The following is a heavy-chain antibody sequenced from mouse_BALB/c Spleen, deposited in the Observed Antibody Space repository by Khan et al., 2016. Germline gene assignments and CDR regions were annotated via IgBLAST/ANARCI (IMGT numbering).Heavy chain of an antibody. V-gene: IGHV14-3*02. CDR1: GFNIKDTY. D-gene: IGHD2-4*01. CDR3: ARSPYDYDVGFAY. Sequence: VQLQQSGAELVKPGASVKLSCTASGFNIKDTYMHWVKQRPEQGLEWIGRIDPANGNTKYDPKYQGKATITEDTSSNKAYLQLSSLTSVDTAVYYCARSPYDYDVGFAYWGQGTPVTVSA. CDR2: IDPANGNT. J-gene: IGHJ3*01.